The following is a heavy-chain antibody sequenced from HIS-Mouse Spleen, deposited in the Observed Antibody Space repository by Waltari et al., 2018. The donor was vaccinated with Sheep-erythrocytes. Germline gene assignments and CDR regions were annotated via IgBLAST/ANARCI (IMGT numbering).Heavy chain of an antibody. CDR2: IYYSGST. V-gene: IGHV4-31*11. J-gene: IGHJ2*01. Sequence: QLQLQVSVPGLVKPPQTLSLTCAVSVDSISSGGYYWSWIRQHPGKGLEWIGYIYYSGSTYYNPSLKSRVTISVDTSKNQFSLKLSSVTAADTAVYYCARLITMVRGVTWYFDLWGRGTLVTVSS. D-gene: IGHD3-10*01. CDR1: VDSISSGGYY. CDR3: ARLITMVRGVTWYFDL.